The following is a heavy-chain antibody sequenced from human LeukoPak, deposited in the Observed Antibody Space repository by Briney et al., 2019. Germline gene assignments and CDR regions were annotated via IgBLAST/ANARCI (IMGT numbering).Heavy chain of an antibody. D-gene: IGHD2-2*01. CDR1: GYTFTSYY. Sequence: ASVKVSCKASGYTFTSYYMHWVRQAPGQGLEWMGIINPSGGSTSYAQKFQGRVTMTRDTSTSTVYMELSSLRSEDTAVYYCAREDCSSTSCHPKLPYYWGQGTLVTVSS. J-gene: IGHJ4*02. CDR3: AREDCSSTSCHPKLPYY. V-gene: IGHV1-46*01. CDR2: INPSGGST.